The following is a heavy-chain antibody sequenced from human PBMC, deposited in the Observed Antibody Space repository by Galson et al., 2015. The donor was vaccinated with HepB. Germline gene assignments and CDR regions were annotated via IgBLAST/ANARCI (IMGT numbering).Heavy chain of an antibody. CDR1: GGTFSSYA. CDR3: ARVKRYDYGDYRHFDY. V-gene: IGHV1-69*01. Sequence: SCKASGGTFSSYAISWVRQAPGQGLEWMGGIIPIFGTANYAQKFQGRVTITADESTSTAYMELSSLRSEDTVVYYCARVKRYDYGDYRHFDYWGQGTLVTVSS. J-gene: IGHJ4*02. CDR2: IIPIFGTA. D-gene: IGHD4-17*01.